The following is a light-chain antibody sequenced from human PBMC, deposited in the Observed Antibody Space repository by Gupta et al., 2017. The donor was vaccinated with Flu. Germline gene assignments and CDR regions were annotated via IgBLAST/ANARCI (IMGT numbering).Light chain of an antibody. V-gene: IGLV3-25*03. CDR1: VLPKQY. CDR3: QSVDSSGTWV. J-gene: IGLJ3*02. Sequence: SYELIQPPSVSASPGQTARIPCSGEVLPKQYAYWYQQRPGQAPVQVIYKDNERASGIPERFSGSCSGTTVTLTISGVQAEDEADYYCQSVDSSGTWVFGGGTKLTVL. CDR2: KDN.